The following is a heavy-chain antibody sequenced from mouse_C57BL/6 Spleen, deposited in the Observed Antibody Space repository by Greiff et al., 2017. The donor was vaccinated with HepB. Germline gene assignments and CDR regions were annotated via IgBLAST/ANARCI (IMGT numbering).Heavy chain of an antibody. CDR3: AKGLRLYYAMDY. CDR1: GFSLTSYG. J-gene: IGHJ4*01. V-gene: IGHV2-4*01. CDR2: IWSGGST. D-gene: IGHD2-4*01. Sequence: VKLVESGPGLVQPSQRLSITCTVSGFSLTSYGVHWVRQPPGKGLEWLGVIWSGGSTDYNAAFISRLSISKDNSKSQVFFKMNSLQADDTAIYYCAKGLRLYYAMDYWGQGTSVTVSS.